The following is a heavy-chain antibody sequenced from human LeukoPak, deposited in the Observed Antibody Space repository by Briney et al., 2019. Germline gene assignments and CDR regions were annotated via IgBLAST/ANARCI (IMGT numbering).Heavy chain of an antibody. CDR1: GYTFTSYY. D-gene: IGHD6-19*01. Sequence: GASVKVSCKASGYTFTSYYMHWVRQAPGQGLEWMGIINPSGGSTSYAQKLQGGVTMTRDTSTSTVYMELSSLRSEDTAVYYCARLPGAVAGPYWGQGTLVTVSS. J-gene: IGHJ4*02. V-gene: IGHV1-46*01. CDR3: ARLPGAVAGPY. CDR2: INPSGGST.